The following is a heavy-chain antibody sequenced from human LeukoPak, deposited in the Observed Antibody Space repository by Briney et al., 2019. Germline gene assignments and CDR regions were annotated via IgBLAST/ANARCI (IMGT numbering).Heavy chain of an antibody. J-gene: IGHJ4*02. CDR3: AKAVCGGDWYVEGQFDY. CDR1: GFTFDDYA. V-gene: IGHV3-9*01. Sequence: GRSLRLSCAASGFTFDDYAMHWVRQAPGKGLEWVSGISWNSGSIGYADSVKGRFTISRDNAKNSLYLQMNSLRAEDTALYYCAKAVCGGDWYVEGQFDYWGQGTLVTVSS. D-gene: IGHD2-21*02. CDR2: ISWNSGSI.